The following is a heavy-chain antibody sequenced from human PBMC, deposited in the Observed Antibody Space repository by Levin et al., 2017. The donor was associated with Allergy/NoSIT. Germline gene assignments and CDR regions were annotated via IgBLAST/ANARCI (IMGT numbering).Heavy chain of an antibody. CDR2: ISYDGSNK. CDR3: ARDSAKVVVAATPYFQH. V-gene: IGHV3-30*04. D-gene: IGHD2-15*01. Sequence: GESLKISCAASGFTFSSYAMHWVRQAPGKGLEWVAVISYDGSNKYYADSVKGRFTISRDNSKNTLYLQMNSLRAEDTAVYYCARDSAKVVVAATPYFQHWGQGTLVTVSS. J-gene: IGHJ1*01. CDR1: GFTFSSYA.